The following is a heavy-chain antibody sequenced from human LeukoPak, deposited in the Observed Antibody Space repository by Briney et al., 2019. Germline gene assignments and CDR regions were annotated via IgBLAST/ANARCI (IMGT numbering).Heavy chain of an antibody. J-gene: IGHJ4*02. V-gene: IGHV3-48*01. CDR1: GFTFSDYS. CDR2: IGIDSGNT. Sequence: GGSLRLSCAASGFTFSDYSMNWVRQAPGKGLEWISYIGIDSGNTNYGDSVKGRFTISGDKAKNSLYLQMNSLRVEDTAVYYCARDYKYAFDNWGQGTLVTVSS. D-gene: IGHD5-24*01. CDR3: ARDYKYAFDN.